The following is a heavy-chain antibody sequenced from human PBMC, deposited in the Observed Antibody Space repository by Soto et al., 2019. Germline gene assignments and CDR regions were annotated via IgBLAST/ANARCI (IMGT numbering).Heavy chain of an antibody. V-gene: IGHV4-59*01. CDR3: ARGGISGASCLFDY. D-gene: IGHD2-15*01. CDR1: GGSISSYY. J-gene: IGHJ4*02. CDR2: IYYSGST. Sequence: QVQLQESGPGLVKPSETLSLTCTVSGGSISSYYWSWIRQSPGKGLEWIGYIYYSGSTNYNPSLKRRATISVDTSKNQFSLKLSSVTAADTAVYYCARGGISGASCLFDYWGQGTLVTVSS.